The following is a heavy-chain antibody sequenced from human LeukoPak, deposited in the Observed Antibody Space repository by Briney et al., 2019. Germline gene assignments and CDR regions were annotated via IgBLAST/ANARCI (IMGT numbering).Heavy chain of an antibody. CDR3: ARVVSGSGWFGYFDY. V-gene: IGHV3-11*06. J-gene: IGHJ4*02. Sequence: KPGGSLRLSCAASGFTFSDYYMTWIRQAPGMGLEWVSYITSTSSYTNYADSVKGRFTISRDNAKNSLYLQMNSLRAEDTAVYYCARVVSGSGWFGYFDYWGQGTLVTVSS. CDR1: GFTFSDYY. D-gene: IGHD6-19*01. CDR2: ITSTSSYT.